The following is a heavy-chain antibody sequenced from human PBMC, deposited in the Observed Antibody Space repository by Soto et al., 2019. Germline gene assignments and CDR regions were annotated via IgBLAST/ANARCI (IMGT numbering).Heavy chain of an antibody. D-gene: IGHD6-19*01. CDR3: AKGASSAWYKVFDY. V-gene: IGHV3-9*01. Sequence: EVQLVESGGGLVQPGRSLRLSCAASGFNFDDYAMHWVRQAPGKGLEWVSGVTWNSGSIDYADSVKGRFTISRDNAKNSLYLQMGSLRPEDTALYYCAKGASSAWYKVFDYWGQGALVTVSS. CDR1: GFNFDDYA. CDR2: VTWNSGSI. J-gene: IGHJ4*02.